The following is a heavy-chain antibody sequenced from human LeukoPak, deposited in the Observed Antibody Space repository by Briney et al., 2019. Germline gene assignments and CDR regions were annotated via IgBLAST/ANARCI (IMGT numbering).Heavy chain of an antibody. V-gene: IGHV4-4*07. J-gene: IGHJ5*02. Sequence: SETLSLTCTVSGGSISSYYWSWIRQPAGKGLEWIGRIYTSGSTNYNPSLESRVTMSVDTSKNQFSLKLSSVTAADTAVYYCARDPSGFWSGYVGSWFDPWGQGALVTVSS. D-gene: IGHD3-3*01. CDR1: GGSISSYY. CDR2: IYTSGST. CDR3: ARDPSGFWSGYVGSWFDP.